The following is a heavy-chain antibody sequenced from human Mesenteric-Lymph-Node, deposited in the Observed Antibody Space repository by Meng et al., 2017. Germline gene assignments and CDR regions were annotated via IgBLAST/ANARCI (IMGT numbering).Heavy chain of an antibody. V-gene: IGHV3-23*01. J-gene: IGHJ4*02. D-gene: IGHD2-21*01. CDR3: ALVGGTDFDY. CDR1: GFTLSSYS. CDR2: ISYLVPTT. Sequence: GGSLRLSCVGSGFTLSSYSMSWVRQAPGKGLEWVSAISYLVPTTFYADSVKGRFTISRDSSMNTLHLQMNSLSAEDTAVYYYALVGGTDFDYWGQGTLVTVSS.